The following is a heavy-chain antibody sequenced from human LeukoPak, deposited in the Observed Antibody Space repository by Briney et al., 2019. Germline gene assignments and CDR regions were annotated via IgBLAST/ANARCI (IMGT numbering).Heavy chain of an antibody. CDR3: TSRIAVAGSDY. V-gene: IGHV3-49*03. Sequence: SGGSLRLSCTASGFTFGDYAMSWFRQAPGKGLEWVGFIRSKAYGGTTEYAASVKGRFTISRDDSKSIAYLQMNSLKTEDTAVYYCTSRIAVAGSDYWGQGTLVTVSS. D-gene: IGHD6-19*01. CDR2: IRSKAYGGTT. CDR1: GFTFGDYA. J-gene: IGHJ4*02.